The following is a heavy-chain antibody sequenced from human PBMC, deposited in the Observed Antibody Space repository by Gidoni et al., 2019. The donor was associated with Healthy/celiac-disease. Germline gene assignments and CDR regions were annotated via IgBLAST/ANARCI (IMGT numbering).Heavy chain of an antibody. Sequence: EVQLVESGGGLVQPGGSLRLSCAASGFTFSSYWMHWVRQAPGKGLVWVSRINSDGSSTSYADSVKGRFTISRDNAKNTLYLQMNSLRAEDTAVYYCARDWGEQQWLVQGDYYYGMDVWGQGTTVTVSS. J-gene: IGHJ6*02. CDR3: ARDWGEQQWLVQGDYYYGMDV. CDR2: INSDGSST. CDR1: GFTFSSYW. D-gene: IGHD6-19*01. V-gene: IGHV3-74*01.